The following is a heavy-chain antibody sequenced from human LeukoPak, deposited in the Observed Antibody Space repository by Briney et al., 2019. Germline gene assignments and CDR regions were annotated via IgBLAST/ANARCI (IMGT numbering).Heavy chain of an antibody. J-gene: IGHJ4*02. V-gene: IGHV3-7*01. CDR2: IKQDGSEK. Sequence: PGGSLRLSCAASGFTFSSYWMSWVRQAPGKGLEWVANIKQDGSEKYYVDSVKGRFTISRDNAKNSLCLQMNSLRAEDTAVYYCARDTGIWFGESYFDYWGQGTLVTVSS. CDR3: ARDTGIWFGESYFDY. CDR1: GFTFSSYW. D-gene: IGHD3-10*01.